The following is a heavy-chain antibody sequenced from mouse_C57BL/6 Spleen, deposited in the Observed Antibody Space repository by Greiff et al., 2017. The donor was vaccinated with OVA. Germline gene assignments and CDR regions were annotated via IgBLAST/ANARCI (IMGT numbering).Heavy chain of an antibody. V-gene: IGHV14-3*01. CDR1: GFNIKNTY. CDR3: ARRVTTVVERYFDV. Sequence: EVQLKESVAELVRPGASVKLSCTASGFNIKNTYMHWVKQRPEQGLEWIGRIDPAHGNTKYAPKFQGKATITADTSSNTAYLQLSSLTSEDTAIYYCARRVTTVVERYFDVWGTGTTVTVSS. J-gene: IGHJ1*03. CDR2: IDPAHGNT. D-gene: IGHD1-1*01.